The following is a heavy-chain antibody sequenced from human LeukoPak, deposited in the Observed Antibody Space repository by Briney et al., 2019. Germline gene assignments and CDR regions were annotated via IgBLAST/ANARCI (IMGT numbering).Heavy chain of an antibody. J-gene: IGHJ2*01. Sequence: SETLSLTCTVSGGAINIGDYYWTWIRQPPGKGLEWIGHIYSSGSTHYSPSLKSRITISLNTSKNQVSQNLTSVTAADTAVYYCARTRSGTRYLDLWGRGTLVTVSS. CDR2: IYSSGST. V-gene: IGHV4-30-4*01. CDR3: ARTRSGTRYLDL. D-gene: IGHD1-7*01. CDR1: GGAINIGDYY.